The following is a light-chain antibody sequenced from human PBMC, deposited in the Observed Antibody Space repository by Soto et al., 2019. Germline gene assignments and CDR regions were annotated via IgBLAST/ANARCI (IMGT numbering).Light chain of an antibody. V-gene: IGLV2-14*03. Sequence: QSALTQPASVSGSPGQSITISCTGTNSDVGSYNYVSWHQQHPGKASKLMIYNVYDRPSGISNRFSGSKSGNTASLTISGLQGEDEADYYCSSYTISRTYVFGTGTKLTVL. CDR3: SSYTISRTYV. CDR2: NVY. CDR1: NSDVGSYNY. J-gene: IGLJ1*01.